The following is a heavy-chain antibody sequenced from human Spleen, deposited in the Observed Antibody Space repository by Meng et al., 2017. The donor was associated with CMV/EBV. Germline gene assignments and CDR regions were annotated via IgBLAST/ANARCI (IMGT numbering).Heavy chain of an antibody. CDR1: GGSISSSSDY. Sequence: SGGSISSSSDYWGWIRQPPGKGLEWIGSIYYSGSTYYNPSLKSRVTISVDTSKNQFSLKLSSVTAADTAVYYCARPGYDSSGYYFDYWGQGTLVTVSS. CDR3: ARPGYDSSGYYFDY. J-gene: IGHJ4*02. V-gene: IGHV4-39*01. CDR2: IYYSGST. D-gene: IGHD3-22*01.